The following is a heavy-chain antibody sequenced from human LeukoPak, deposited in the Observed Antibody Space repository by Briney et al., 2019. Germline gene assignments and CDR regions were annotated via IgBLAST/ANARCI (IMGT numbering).Heavy chain of an antibody. CDR3: ARRQWLALEEFDY. J-gene: IGHJ4*02. Sequence: SETLSLTCTVSGGSISSSSYYWGWIRQPPGKGLEWIGNIYYSGSTYYNPSLKSRVTISVDTSKNQFSLKLSSVTAADTAVYYCARRQWLALEEFDYWGQGTLVTVSS. CDR2: IYYSGST. CDR1: GGSISSSSYY. V-gene: IGHV4-39*01. D-gene: IGHD6-19*01.